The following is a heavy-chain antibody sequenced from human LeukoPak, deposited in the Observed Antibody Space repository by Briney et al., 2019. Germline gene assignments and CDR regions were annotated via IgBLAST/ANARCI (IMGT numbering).Heavy chain of an antibody. J-gene: IGHJ3*02. CDR3: ARSGRGGAFDI. D-gene: IGHD1-26*01. Sequence: QTGGSLRLSCAGSGFTLSSYWMHWVRQAPGKGLVWVSRFYSDGSRTNYADSVKGRFTISGDNAKNTQYLQMNSLRAEDTAVYYCARSGRGGAFDIWGQGTMVTVSS. CDR2: FYSDGSRT. V-gene: IGHV3-74*01. CDR1: GFTLSSYW.